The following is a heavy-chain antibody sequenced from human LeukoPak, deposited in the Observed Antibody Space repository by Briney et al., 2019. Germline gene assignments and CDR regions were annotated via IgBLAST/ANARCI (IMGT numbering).Heavy chain of an antibody. V-gene: IGHV4-59*08. CDR2: IYNSGST. CDR3: ARLVPYTTVTTFHYFDY. D-gene: IGHD4-17*01. J-gene: IGHJ4*02. Sequence: PSETLSLTCTVSGGSISSYYWTWIRQPPGKGLEWIGYIYNSGSTNYNPSLKSRATISVDTSKNQFSLKLRSVTAADTAVYYCARLVPYTTVTTFHYFDYWDQGTLVTVSS. CDR1: GGSISSYY.